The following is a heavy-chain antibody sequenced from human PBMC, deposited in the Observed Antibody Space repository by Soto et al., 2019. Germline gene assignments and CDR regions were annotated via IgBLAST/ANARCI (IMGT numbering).Heavy chain of an antibody. V-gene: IGHV3-21*05. D-gene: IGHD2-2*01. CDR2: ISSSSSYI. Sequence: GGSLRLSCAASGFTFSSYSMNWVRQAPGKGLEWVSYISSSSSYIYYADSVKGRFTISRDSAKNSLYLQMNSLRAEDTAVYYCARDLGQTDIVVVPAVGYYMDVWGKGTTVTVSS. J-gene: IGHJ6*03. CDR1: GFTFSSYS. CDR3: ARDLGQTDIVVVPAVGYYMDV.